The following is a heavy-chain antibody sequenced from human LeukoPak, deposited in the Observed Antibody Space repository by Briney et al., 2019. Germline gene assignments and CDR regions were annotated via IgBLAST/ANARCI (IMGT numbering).Heavy chain of an antibody. CDR2: IDTDGSSA. Sequence: GGSLRLSCAASGFTFSDYWMHWVRQAPGKGLVCVSRIDTDGSSATYADSVKGRFTISRDNAKNTVYLQMNSLRVEDTGVYYCASALTTVTPHFHCWGQGTLVTVSS. J-gene: IGHJ4*02. D-gene: IGHD4-17*01. CDR3: ASALTTVTPHFHC. V-gene: IGHV3-74*01. CDR1: GFTFSDYW.